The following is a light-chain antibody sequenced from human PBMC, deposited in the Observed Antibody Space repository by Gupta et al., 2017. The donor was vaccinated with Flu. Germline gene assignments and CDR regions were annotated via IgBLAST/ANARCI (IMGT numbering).Light chain of an antibody. J-gene: IGLJ1*01. CDR3: AAWHTNEIGYR. Sequence: SRANIGSNTVNLCQKVPGTKPRLIICDENQRLSGVADRLSGSRSGHTASLAISGVLSEDEADDYCAAWHTNEIGYRFGTGTKLTVL. CDR1: RANIGSNT. V-gene: IGLV1-44*01. CDR2: DEN.